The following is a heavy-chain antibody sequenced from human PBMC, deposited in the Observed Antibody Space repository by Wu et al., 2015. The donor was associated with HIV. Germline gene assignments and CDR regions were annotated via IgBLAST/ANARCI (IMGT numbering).Heavy chain of an antibody. V-gene: IGHV1-18*01. CDR1: GYTFTSYG. J-gene: IGHJ6*03. D-gene: IGHD2-2*02. CDR3: AREVGVCSSTSCYRDYMDV. CDR2: ISAYNGNT. Sequence: QVHLVQSGAEVKKPGSSVKVSCKASGYTFTSYGISWVRQAPGQGLEWMGWISAYNGNTNYAQKLQGRVTMTTDTSTSTAYMELRSLRSDDTAVYYCAREVGVCSSTSCYRDYMDVWGKGTTVTVSS.